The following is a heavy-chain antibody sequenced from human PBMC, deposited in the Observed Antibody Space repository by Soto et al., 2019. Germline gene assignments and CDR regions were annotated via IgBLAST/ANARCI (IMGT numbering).Heavy chain of an antibody. D-gene: IGHD5-18*01. V-gene: IGHV3-23*01. CDR3: AKGNGDTAMDASYYYYGMDV. CDR1: GFTFSSYA. Sequence: HPGGFLRLSCAASGFTFSSYAMSWVRQAPGKRLEWVSAISGSGGSTYYADSVKGRFTISRDNSKNTLYLQMNSLRAEDTAVYYFAKGNGDTAMDASYYYYGMDVWGKGTRVTVSS. CDR2: ISGSGGST. J-gene: IGHJ6*04.